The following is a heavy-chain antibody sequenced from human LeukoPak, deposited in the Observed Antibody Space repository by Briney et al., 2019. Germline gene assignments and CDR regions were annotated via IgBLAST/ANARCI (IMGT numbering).Heavy chain of an antibody. J-gene: IGHJ4*02. V-gene: IGHV1-46*01. D-gene: IGHD1-26*01. CDR1: GYTFTSYY. CDR3: ARESESYSYFDY. CDR2: INPRDGTT. Sequence: ASVKVSCKASGYTFTSYYIHWVRQAPGQGLEWVGIINPRDGTTTYAQKFQGRVTMTRDMSSSAVYMEVKDLRSEDTAVYYCARESESYSYFDYWGQGTLVTVSS.